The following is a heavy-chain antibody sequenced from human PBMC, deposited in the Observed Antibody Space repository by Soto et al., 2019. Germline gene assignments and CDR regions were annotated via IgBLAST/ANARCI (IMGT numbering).Heavy chain of an antibody. CDR3: ARDYYSSSWYHYYGMDV. V-gene: IGHV3-30-3*01. CDR2: ISYDGSNK. J-gene: IGHJ6*02. CDR1: GFTFSSYA. Sequence: PGGSLRLSCAASGFTFSSYAMHWVRQAPGKGLEWVAVISYDGSNKYYADSVKGRFTISRDNSKNTLYLQMNSLRAEDTAVYYCARDYYSSSWYHYYGMDVWGQGTTVTVSS. D-gene: IGHD6-13*01.